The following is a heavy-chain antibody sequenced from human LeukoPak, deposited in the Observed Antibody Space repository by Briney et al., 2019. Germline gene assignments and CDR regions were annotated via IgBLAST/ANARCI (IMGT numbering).Heavy chain of an antibody. V-gene: IGHV4-4*02. D-gene: IGHD3-10*01. CDR3: ARVVGGANYYGSGSYSFDFDY. CDR1: GGSISSSNW. J-gene: IGHJ4*02. CDR2: IYHSGST. Sequence: SGTLSLTCAVSGGSISSSNWWSWVRQPPGRGLEWIGEIYHSGSTNYNPSLESRVTISVDKSKNQFSLKLSSVTAADTAVYYCARVVGGANYYGSGSYSFDFDYWGQGTLVTVSS.